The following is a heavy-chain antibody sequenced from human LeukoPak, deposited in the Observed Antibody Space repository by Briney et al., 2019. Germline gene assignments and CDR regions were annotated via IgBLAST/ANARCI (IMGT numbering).Heavy chain of an antibody. D-gene: IGHD2-15*01. J-gene: IGHJ6*03. CDR2: INPSGGST. CDR3: ARTLVVAATHYYYYMDV. CDR1: GYTFTSYY. Sequence: ASVKVSCKASGYTFTSYYMHWVRQAPGQGLEWMGIINPSGGSTSYAQKFQGRVTMTRDMSTSTVYMGLSSLRSEDTAVYYCARTLVVAATHYYYYMDVWGKGTTVTVSS. V-gene: IGHV1-46*01.